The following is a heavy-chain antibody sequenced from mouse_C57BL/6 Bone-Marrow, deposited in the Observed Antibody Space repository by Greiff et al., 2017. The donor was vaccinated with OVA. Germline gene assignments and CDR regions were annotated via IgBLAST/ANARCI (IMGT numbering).Heavy chain of an antibody. CDR1: GFTFSSYT. J-gene: IGHJ1*03. Sequence: EVKLVESGGGLVKPGGSLKLSCAASGFTFSSYTMSWVRQTPEKRLEWVATISGGGGNTYYPDSVKGRFTISRDNAKNTLYLQMSSLRSEDTALYYCARFYDGFPHWYFDVWGTGTTVTVSS. CDR2: ISGGGGNT. CDR3: ARFYDGFPHWYFDV. D-gene: IGHD2-3*01. V-gene: IGHV5-9*01.